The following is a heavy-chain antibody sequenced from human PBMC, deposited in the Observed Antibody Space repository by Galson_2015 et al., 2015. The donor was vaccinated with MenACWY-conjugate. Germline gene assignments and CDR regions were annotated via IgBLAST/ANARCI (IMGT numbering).Heavy chain of an antibody. CDR2: ICAGGISI. Sequence: SLRLSCEASGFAFSNYCMHWVRHAPGKGLECVSRICAGGISIMYGDSVRGRFTISRDDAENTLYLQMDGLRADDTAVYFCVRGSSGWRGMDIWGQGTTVTVSS. V-gene: IGHV3-74*03. CDR1: GFAFSNYC. CDR3: VRGSSGWRGMDI. J-gene: IGHJ6*02. D-gene: IGHD6-19*01.